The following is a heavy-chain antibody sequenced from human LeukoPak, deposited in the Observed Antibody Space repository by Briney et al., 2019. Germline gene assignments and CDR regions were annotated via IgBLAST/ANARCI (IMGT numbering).Heavy chain of an antibody. J-gene: IGHJ4*02. D-gene: IGHD3-22*01. CDR1: GGSFSGYY. CDR3: ARGRTENTMILVETHYFDY. Sequence: SETLSLTCAVYGGSFSGYYWSWIRQPPGNGLEWIGEINHSGSTNYNPSLKSRVTISVDTSKNQFSLKLSSVTAADTAVYYCARGRTENTMILVETHYFDYWGQGTLVTVSS. V-gene: IGHV4-34*01. CDR2: INHSGST.